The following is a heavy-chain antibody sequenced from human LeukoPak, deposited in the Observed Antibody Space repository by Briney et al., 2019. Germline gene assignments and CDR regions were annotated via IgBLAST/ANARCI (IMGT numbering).Heavy chain of an antibody. V-gene: IGHV3-49*04. CDR3: ARALTLYCSSTSCYAVDWFDP. Sequence: GGSLRLSCTTSGFTFGDYGLIWVRQAPGKGLEWVSFIRSKTYGGTTEYAASVKGRFTISRDDSKSIAYLQMNSLRSDDTAVYYCARALTLYCSSTSCYAVDWFDPWGQGTLVTVSS. CDR2: IRSKTYGGTT. D-gene: IGHD2-2*01. CDR1: GFTFGDYG. J-gene: IGHJ5*02.